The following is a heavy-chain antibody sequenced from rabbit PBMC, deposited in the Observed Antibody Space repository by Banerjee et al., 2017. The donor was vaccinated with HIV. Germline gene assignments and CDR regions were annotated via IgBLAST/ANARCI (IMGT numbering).Heavy chain of an antibody. CDR2: IDPVFGST. J-gene: IGHJ4*01. D-gene: IGHD4-1*01. CDR3: ARLTSSSGRYYFNL. V-gene: IGHV1S7*01. CDR1: GFDFSSYY. Sequence: QLKESGGGLVQPGGSLKLSCKASGFDFSSYYMSWVRQAPGKGLEWIGYIDPVFGSTYYASWVNGRFTISSHNAQNTLYLQLNSLTAADTATYFCARLTSSSGRYYFNLWGPGTLVTVS.